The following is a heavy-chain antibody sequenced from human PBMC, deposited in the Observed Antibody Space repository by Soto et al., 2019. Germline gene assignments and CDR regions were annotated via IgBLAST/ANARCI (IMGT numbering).Heavy chain of an antibody. Sequence: GGSLRLSCAASGFTFSSYGMHWVRQAPGKRLEWVAVIWYDGSNKYYADSVKGRFTISRDNSKNTLYLQMNSLRAEGTAVYYCARDASGISNCFDSWGQGTLVTVSS. CDR1: GFTFSSYG. J-gene: IGHJ5*01. CDR3: ARDASGISNCFDS. V-gene: IGHV3-33*01. CDR2: IWYDGSNK. D-gene: IGHD5-12*01.